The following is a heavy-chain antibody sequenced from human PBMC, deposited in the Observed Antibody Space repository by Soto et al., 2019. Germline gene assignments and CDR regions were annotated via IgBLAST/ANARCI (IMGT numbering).Heavy chain of an antibody. D-gene: IGHD3-16*01. Sequence: EVQLLESGGGLVQPGGSLRLSCAASGFTFSSYAMSWVRQAPGKGLEWVSAISGSGGSTYYTDSVKGRFTISRDNSKNTLYLQMNSLRAEDTAVYYCARVWTDFSYYNGMDVWGQGTTVTVSS. CDR3: ARVWTDFSYYNGMDV. J-gene: IGHJ6*02. CDR1: GFTFSSYA. CDR2: ISGSGGST. V-gene: IGHV3-23*01.